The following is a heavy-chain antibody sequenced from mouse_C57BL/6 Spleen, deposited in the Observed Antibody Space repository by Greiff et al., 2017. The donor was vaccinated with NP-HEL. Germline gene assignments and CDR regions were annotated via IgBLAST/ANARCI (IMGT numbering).Heavy chain of an antibody. J-gene: IGHJ4*01. V-gene: IGHV1-55*01. CDR3: ARRYDNACIGARDY. Sequence: VQLQQPGAELVKPGASVKMSCKASGYTFTSYWITWVKQRPGQGLEWIGVIYPGSGSTNYNETFKSKATLTVDTSSSTAYMQLSSLTSEDSAVYSGARRYDNACIGARDYWGQGTSVTVSS. D-gene: IGHD2-4*01. CDR2: IYPGSGST. CDR1: GYTFTSYW.